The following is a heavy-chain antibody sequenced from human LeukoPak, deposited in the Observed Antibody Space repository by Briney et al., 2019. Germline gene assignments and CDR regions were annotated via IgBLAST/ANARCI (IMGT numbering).Heavy chain of an antibody. J-gene: IGHJ4*02. CDR2: ISSSSSYI. V-gene: IGHV3-21*04. D-gene: IGHD3-10*01. Sequence: GGSLRLSCAASGFTFSSYSMNWVRQAPGKGLEWVSSISSSSSYIYYADSVKGRFTISRDNAKNSLYLQMNSLRAEDTAVYYCARFRRGWRFGELLSPGSVSGYFDYWGQGTLVTVSS. CDR1: GFTFSSYS. CDR3: ARFRRGWRFGELLSPGSVSGYFDY.